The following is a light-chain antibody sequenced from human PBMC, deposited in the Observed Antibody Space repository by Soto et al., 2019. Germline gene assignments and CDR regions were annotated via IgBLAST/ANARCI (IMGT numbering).Light chain of an antibody. CDR3: QQLNSYPLT. J-gene: IGKJ4*01. CDR2: AAS. CDR1: QGISSY. V-gene: IGKV1-9*01. Sequence: DIKLNQSPSFLSASVGDRVTITCRASQGISSYLARYQQKPGKAPKLLIYAASTLQSGVPSRFSGSGSGTEFTLTISSLQPEDFATYYCQQLNSYPLTFGGGTKVDIK.